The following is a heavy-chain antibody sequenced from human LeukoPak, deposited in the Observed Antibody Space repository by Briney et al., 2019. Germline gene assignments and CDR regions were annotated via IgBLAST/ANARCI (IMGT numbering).Heavy chain of an antibody. Sequence: GGSLRLSCAASGFTFSNYAMGWVRQAPGKGLEWVSLMGRGGNTHYADSVKDRFTISRDNSKNTLSLQMNSLRGEDTAVYYCARGRGGYNCGSEFYYWGQGTLVTVSS. J-gene: IGHJ4*02. CDR2: MGRGGNT. V-gene: IGHV3-23*01. D-gene: IGHD5-24*01. CDR3: ARGRGGYNCGSEFYY. CDR1: GFTFSNYA.